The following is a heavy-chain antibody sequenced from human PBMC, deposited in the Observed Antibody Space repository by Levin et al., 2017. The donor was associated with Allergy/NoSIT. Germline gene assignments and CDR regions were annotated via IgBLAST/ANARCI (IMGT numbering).Heavy chain of an antibody. CDR1: GFTFSSYG. V-gene: IGHV3-30*18. Sequence: GESLKISCAASGFTFSSYGMHWVRQAPGKGLEWVAVISYDGSNKYYADSVKGRFTISRDNSKNTLYLQMNSLRAEDTAVYYCAKGEMATIYPTRRAFDYWGQGTLVTVSS. CDR2: ISYDGSNK. D-gene: IGHD5-24*01. J-gene: IGHJ4*02. CDR3: AKGEMATIYPTRRAFDY.